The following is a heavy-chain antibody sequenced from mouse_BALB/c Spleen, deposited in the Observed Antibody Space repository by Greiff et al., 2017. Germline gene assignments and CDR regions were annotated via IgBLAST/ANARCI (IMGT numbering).Heavy chain of an antibody. CDR2: IWTGGGT. Sequence: VMLVESGPGLVAPSQSLSLTCTASGFSFTSYDISWVRQPPGKGLEWLGVIWTGGGTNYNSAFMSRLSISKDNSKSQVFLKMNSLQTDDTAIYYCVRDKSSYNYAMDYWGQGTSVTVSS. CDR1: GFSFTSYD. V-gene: IGHV2-9-2*01. CDR3: VRDKSSYNYAMDY. D-gene: IGHD1-1*01. J-gene: IGHJ4*01.